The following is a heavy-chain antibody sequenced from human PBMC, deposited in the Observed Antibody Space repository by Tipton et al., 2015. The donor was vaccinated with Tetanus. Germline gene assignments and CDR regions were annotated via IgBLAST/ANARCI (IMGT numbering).Heavy chain of an antibody. J-gene: IGHJ4*02. Sequence: TLSLTCSVSGDSINAFYWTWPRQPPGKSLEWIGNIDGAASSTYNPTFKNRVTIFRDLSKNQFSLRLTSVTAADTAIYYCARERGSGSYPLDYWGRGTLVTVSA. CDR2: IDGAASS. D-gene: IGHD3-10*01. V-gene: IGHV4-59*01. CDR3: ARERGSGSYPLDY. CDR1: GDSINAFY.